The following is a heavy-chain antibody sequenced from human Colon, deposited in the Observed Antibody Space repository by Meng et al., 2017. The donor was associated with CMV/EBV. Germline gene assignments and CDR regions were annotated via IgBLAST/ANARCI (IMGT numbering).Heavy chain of an antibody. V-gene: IGHV3-30*02. Sequence: VQLVEWGGGVGQPGGSLGLYCGASGFSFSEYGIHWPRQAPGKGLEWVSFIDTTNHYYADSVKGRFTISRDDSKRMVYLQMNNLKTEDTAMYFCSNGLLGVQGHWGQGTLVTVSS. CDR2: IDTTNH. J-gene: IGHJ4*02. CDR3: SNGLLGVQGH. CDR1: GFSFSEYG. D-gene: IGHD3-3*01.